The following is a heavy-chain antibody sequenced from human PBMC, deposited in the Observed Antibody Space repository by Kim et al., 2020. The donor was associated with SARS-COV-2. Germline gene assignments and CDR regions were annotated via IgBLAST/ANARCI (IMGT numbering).Heavy chain of an antibody. CDR3: ARPRGGYWYFDL. CDR2: IYSSGST. D-gene: IGHD6-25*01. V-gene: IGHV4-59*13. Sequence: SETLSLTCTVSGVSISSYYWSWIRQPPGKGLEWIGYIYSSGSTNYNPSLKSRVTISIDTSKSQFSLKLGSVTAADTAVYFCARPRGGYWYFDLWGRGTLVTVSS. CDR1: GVSISSYY. J-gene: IGHJ2*01.